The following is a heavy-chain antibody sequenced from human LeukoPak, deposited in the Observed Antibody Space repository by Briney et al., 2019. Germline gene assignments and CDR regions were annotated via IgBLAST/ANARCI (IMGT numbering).Heavy chain of an antibody. J-gene: IGHJ5*02. CDR3: ARDSEYYGSGSYCWFDP. D-gene: IGHD3-10*01. Sequence: GASVKVSCKASGGTFSSYAISWVRQAPGQGLEWMGGIIPIFGTANYAQKFQGRVTITADESTSTAYMELSSLRSEDTAVYYCARDSEYYGSGSYCWFDPWGQGTLVTVSS. CDR1: GGTFSSYA. V-gene: IGHV1-69*13. CDR2: IIPIFGTA.